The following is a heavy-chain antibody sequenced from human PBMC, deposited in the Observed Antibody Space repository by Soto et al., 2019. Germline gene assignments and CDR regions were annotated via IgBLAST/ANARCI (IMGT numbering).Heavy chain of an antibody. Sequence: QVQLVESGGGVVQPGRSLRLSCAASGFTFSSYGMHWVRQAPGKGREWVAVISYDGSNKYYADSVKGRFTISRDNSKNTLYMQMNSLRAEATAVYYCAKDYYDYVWGSYRPRMGAFDIWGQGTMVTVSS. J-gene: IGHJ3*02. V-gene: IGHV3-30*18. CDR3: AKDYYDYVWGSYRPRMGAFDI. CDR1: GFTFSSYG. CDR2: ISYDGSNK. D-gene: IGHD3-16*02.